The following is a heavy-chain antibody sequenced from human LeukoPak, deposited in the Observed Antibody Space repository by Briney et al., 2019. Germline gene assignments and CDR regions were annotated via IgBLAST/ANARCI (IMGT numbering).Heavy chain of an antibody. CDR2: IYYSGST. CDR3: ARQRELAAAGTAFDY. V-gene: IGHV4-39*01. D-gene: IGHD6-13*01. J-gene: IGHJ4*02. CDR1: GGSISSSSYY. Sequence: PSETLSLTRTVSGGSISSSSYYWGWIRQPPGKGLEWIGSIYYSGSTYYNPSLKSRVTISVDTSKNQFSLKLSSVTAADTAVYYCARQRELAAAGTAFDYWGQGTLVTVSS.